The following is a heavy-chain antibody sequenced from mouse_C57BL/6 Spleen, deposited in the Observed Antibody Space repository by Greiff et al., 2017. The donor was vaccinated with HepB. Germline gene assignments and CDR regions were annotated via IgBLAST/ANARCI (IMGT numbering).Heavy chain of an antibody. CDR3: ASFHYYGSSYRYFDV. D-gene: IGHD1-1*01. Sequence: QVQLQQSGAELVRPGSSVKLSCKASGYTFTSYWMHWVKPRPIQGLKWIGNIDPSDSETHYNQKFKDKATLTVDKSSSTAYMQLSSLTSEDSAVYYWASFHYYGSSYRYFDVWGTGTTVTVSS. CDR2: IDPSDSET. J-gene: IGHJ1*03. V-gene: IGHV1-52*01. CDR1: GYTFTSYW.